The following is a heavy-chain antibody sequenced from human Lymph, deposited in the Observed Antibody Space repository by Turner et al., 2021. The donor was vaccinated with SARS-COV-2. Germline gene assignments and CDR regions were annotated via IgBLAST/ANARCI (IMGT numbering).Heavy chain of an antibody. J-gene: IGHJ4*02. Sequence: QVQLVQSGAEVKKPGSSVKVSCQASGGTFSTYTISWVRQAPGQGLEWMGGIMPILGTANYAQKFQGRGTITADESTSTAYMERSSLRSEDTAVYYCTRGETIAAHYDYWGQGTLVTVSS. V-gene: IGHV1-69*01. D-gene: IGHD6-6*01. CDR2: IMPILGTA. CDR3: TRGETIAAHYDY. CDR1: GGTFSTYT.